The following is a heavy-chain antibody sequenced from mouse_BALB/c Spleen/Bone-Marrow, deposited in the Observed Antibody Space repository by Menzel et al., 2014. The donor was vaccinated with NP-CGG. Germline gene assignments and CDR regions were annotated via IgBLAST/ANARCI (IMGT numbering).Heavy chain of an antibody. J-gene: IGHJ4*01. CDR3: ARDTRRAMDY. Sequence: DVMLVESGGSLVQPGGSLRLSCATSGFTFSDFYMEWVRQPPGKRLEWIAASRNKANGYTTEYSASVKGRFIVSRDTSQSILYLQMNALRAEDTAIYYCARDTRRAMDYWGQGTPVTVSS. V-gene: IGHV7-1*02. CDR2: SRNKANGYTT. CDR1: GFTFSDFY.